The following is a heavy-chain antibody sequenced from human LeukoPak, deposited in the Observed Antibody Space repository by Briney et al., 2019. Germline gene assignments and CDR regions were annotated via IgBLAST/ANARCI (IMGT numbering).Heavy chain of an antibody. CDR2: ISGSGGST. CDR3: ATQRDDAFDI. D-gene: IGHD2-2*01. Sequence: GGSLRLSCAVSGFTLSNYGMSWVRQAPGKGLEWVAGISGSGGSTNYANSVKGRFTISRDNPKNTLYLQMNSLRAEDTAVYYCATQRDDAFDIWGQGTMVTVSS. V-gene: IGHV3-23*01. J-gene: IGHJ3*02. CDR1: GFTLSNYG.